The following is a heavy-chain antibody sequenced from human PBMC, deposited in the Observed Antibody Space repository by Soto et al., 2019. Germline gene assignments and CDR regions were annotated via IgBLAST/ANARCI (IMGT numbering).Heavy chain of an antibody. D-gene: IGHD2-21*01. J-gene: IGHJ4*02. CDR1: GFDFSGSE. CDR3: AKVAPFILGSPF. V-gene: IGHV3-48*03. CDR2: ITGSGGAM. Sequence: GGSLRLSCTASGFDFSGSEMNWFRQAPGMGLEWVAYITGSGGAMFHADSVKGRFSISRDNAKNSLFLEMNNLTADDAGLYYCAKVAPFILGSPFWGQGTLVTVSS.